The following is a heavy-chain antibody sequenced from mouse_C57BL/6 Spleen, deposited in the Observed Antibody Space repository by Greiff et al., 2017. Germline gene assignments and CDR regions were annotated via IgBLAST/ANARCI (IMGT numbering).Heavy chain of an antibody. Sequence: EVQLVESGEGLVKPGGSLKLSCAASGFTFSSYAMSWVRQTPEKRLEWVAYISSGGDYTYYADTVKGRFTISRDNARNTLYLQMSSLKSEDTAMYYCTRALYYGSSPFDYWGQGTTLTVSS. J-gene: IGHJ2*01. CDR3: TRALYYGSSPFDY. D-gene: IGHD1-1*01. CDR1: GFTFSSYA. CDR2: ISSGGDYT. V-gene: IGHV5-9-1*02.